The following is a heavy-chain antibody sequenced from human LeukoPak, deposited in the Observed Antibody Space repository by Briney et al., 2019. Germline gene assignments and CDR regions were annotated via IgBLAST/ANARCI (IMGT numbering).Heavy chain of an antibody. CDR2: IYYSGRT. V-gene: IGHV4-39*01. J-gene: IGHJ4*02. D-gene: IGHD3-10*01. CDR1: GGSSSSSSYY. Sequence: PSETLTLTCTVSGGSSSSSSYYWGWIRQPPEKGLEWIGSIYYSGRTYYNPSLKSRVAISVDTSKNQFSLKLSSVTAADTAVYYYARQNVLLWFGEGWGQGTLVTVSS. CDR3: ARQNVLLWFGEG.